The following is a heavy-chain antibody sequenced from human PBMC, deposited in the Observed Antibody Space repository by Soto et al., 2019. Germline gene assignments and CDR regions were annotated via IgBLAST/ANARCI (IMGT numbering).Heavy chain of an antibody. D-gene: IGHD3-22*01. J-gene: IGHJ4*02. CDR3: ARGLRNYYDRSGLHY. V-gene: IGHV3-48*03. CDR1: EFTFSNYE. Sequence: PGGSLRLSCVGSEFTFSNYEMNWVRQAPGKGLEWVSYISYTGSTIYYADSMRGRFTISRDNSKNSLYLQMNSLRAEDTAVYYCARGLRNYYDRSGLHYWGQGTLVTVSS. CDR2: ISYTGSTI.